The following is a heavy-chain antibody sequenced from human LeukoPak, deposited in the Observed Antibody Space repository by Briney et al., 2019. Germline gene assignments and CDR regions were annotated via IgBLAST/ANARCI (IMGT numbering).Heavy chain of an antibody. CDR1: GGTFNNSA. CDR3: ARDVHGDYGSGWFDP. D-gene: IGHD4-17*01. V-gene: IGHV1-69*05. Sequence: ASVKVSCMTSGGTFNNSAISWVRQAPGQGLEWLGGIMPLFATAGYAQKFQGRVTITKDESTRTVYLELTSLTSDDTAVYYCARDVHGDYGSGWFDPWGQGTLVSVSS. CDR2: IMPLFATA. J-gene: IGHJ5*02.